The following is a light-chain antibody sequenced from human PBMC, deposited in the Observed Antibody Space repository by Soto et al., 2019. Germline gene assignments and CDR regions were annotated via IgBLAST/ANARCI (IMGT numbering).Light chain of an antibody. Sequence: EIVWMQSPGTLSLSPGERATPPCRPSRSVTINSVAWYQQELGQAPRLLSAGASSRATGIPDRFSGSGSGTDFTLTISRLEPEDFAVYYCQQYGTSPPLTFGGGTKVEIK. CDR1: RSVTINS. V-gene: IGKV3-20*01. J-gene: IGKJ4*01. CDR2: GAS. CDR3: QQYGTSPPLT.